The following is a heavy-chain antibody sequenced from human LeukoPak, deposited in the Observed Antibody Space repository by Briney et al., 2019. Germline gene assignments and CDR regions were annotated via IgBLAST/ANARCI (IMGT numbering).Heavy chain of an antibody. D-gene: IGHD3-22*01. CDR3: ARCYYDSDHWYFDL. J-gene: IGHJ2*01. V-gene: IGHV4-59*08. CDR1: GGSISSYY. CDR2: IYYSGST. Sequence: SETLSLTCTVSGGSISSYYWSWIRQPPGKGQEWIGYIYYSGSTNYNPSLKSRVTISVDTSKNQFSLKLSSVTAADTAVYYCARCYYDSDHWYFDLWGRGTLVTVSS.